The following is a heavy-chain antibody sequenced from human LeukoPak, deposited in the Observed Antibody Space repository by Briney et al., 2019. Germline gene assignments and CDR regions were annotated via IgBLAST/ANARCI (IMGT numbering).Heavy chain of an antibody. D-gene: IGHD3-22*01. V-gene: IGHV7-4-1*02. CDR1: GYTFTSYA. CDR2: INTNTGNP. CDR3: AKGLLSDDYYDSSGYFA. Sequence: ASVKVSCKASGYTFTSYAMNWVRQAPGQGLEWMGWINTNTGNPTYAQGFTGRFVFSLDTSVSTAYLQISSLKAEDTAVYYCAKGLLSDDYYDSSGYFAWGQGTLVTVSS. J-gene: IGHJ5*02.